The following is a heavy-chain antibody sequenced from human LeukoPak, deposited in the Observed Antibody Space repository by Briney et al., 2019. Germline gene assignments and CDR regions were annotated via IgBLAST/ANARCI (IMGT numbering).Heavy chain of an antibody. V-gene: IGHV4-59*01. CDR3: AGDLRYGWGSYFDY. Sequence: PSETLSLTCTVSGGSISSYYWSWIRQPPGKGLEWIGYIYYSGSTNYNPSLKSRVTISVDTSKNQFSLKLSSVTAADTAVYYCAGDLRYGWGSYFDYWGQGTLVTVSS. CDR1: GGSISSYY. D-gene: IGHD3-16*01. J-gene: IGHJ4*02. CDR2: IYYSGST.